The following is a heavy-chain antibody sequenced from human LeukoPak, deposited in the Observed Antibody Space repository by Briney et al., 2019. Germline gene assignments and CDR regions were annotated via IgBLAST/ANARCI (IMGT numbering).Heavy chain of an antibody. Sequence: GASVKVSCKASGYIFTNYDINWVRQATGQGLEWMGWMNPNTGNTGYAQKFQGRVTMTRNTSISTAYMELSSLRSEDTAIYYCARVNCSSTSCRSKFLDYWGQGTLVTVSS. V-gene: IGHV1-8*01. CDR2: MNPNTGNT. CDR1: GYIFTNYD. J-gene: IGHJ4*02. CDR3: ARVNCSSTSCRSKFLDY. D-gene: IGHD2-2*01.